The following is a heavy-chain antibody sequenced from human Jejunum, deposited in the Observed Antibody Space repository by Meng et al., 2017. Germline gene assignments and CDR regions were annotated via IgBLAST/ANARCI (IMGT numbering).Heavy chain of an antibody. J-gene: IGHJ4*02. Sequence: QVQVVESGAEVKAPGASVKVSCKASGYTFSSLHINWVRQATGQGPEWMGWMSPENGNTAYAQKFQGRVTMTRDTSVSTAYMELSGLTSDDSGVYYCARGVNAGVDYWGQGTLVTVSS. V-gene: IGHV1-8*02. CDR3: ARGVNAGVDY. D-gene: IGHD7-27*01. CDR1: GYTFSSLH. CDR2: MSPENGNT.